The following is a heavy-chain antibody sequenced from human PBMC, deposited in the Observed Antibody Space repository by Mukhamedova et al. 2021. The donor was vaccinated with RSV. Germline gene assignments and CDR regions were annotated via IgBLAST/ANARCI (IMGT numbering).Heavy chain of an antibody. V-gene: IGHV1-2*02. CDR3: VSVTYSSRDPFDY. Sequence: NSGAATYAKKFQGRVTMTRDTSNSTVYMELTTLTPDDTAVYYCVSVTYSSRDPFDYWGQGTLVTVSS. J-gene: IGHJ4*02. CDR2: NSGAA. D-gene: IGHD6-13*01.